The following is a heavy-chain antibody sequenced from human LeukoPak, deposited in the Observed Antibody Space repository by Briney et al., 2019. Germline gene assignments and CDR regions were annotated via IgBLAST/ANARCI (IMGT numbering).Heavy chain of an antibody. Sequence: ASVKVSCKASGYTFTRYYLHWVRQAPGQGLEWMGIIDPSGDSTSYAQKFQGRVTMARDTSTSTVYMELSSLRSEDTAVYYCAREGQRHYFDYGGQGTLVTVSS. CDR3: AREGQRHYFDY. V-gene: IGHV1-46*01. CDR1: GYTFTRYY. CDR2: IDPSGDST. J-gene: IGHJ4*02.